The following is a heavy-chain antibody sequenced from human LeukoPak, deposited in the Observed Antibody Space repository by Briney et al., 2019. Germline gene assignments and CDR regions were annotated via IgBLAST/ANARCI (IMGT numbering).Heavy chain of an antibody. V-gene: IGHV3-30-3*01. CDR3: ARDLFRGSSLDFDI. J-gene: IGHJ3*02. Sequence: PGRSLRLSCAASGFTFSSYAMHWVRQAPGKGLEWVAVISYDGSNKYYADSVKGRFTISRDNSKNTLYLRMNSLRAEDTAVYYCARDLFRGSSLDFDIWGQGTMVTVSS. CDR1: GFTFSSYA. D-gene: IGHD6-13*01. CDR2: ISYDGSNK.